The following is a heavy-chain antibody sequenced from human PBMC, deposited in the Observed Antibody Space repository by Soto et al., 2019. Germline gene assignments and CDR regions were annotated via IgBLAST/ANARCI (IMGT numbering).Heavy chain of an antibody. J-gene: IGHJ5*02. CDR2: IIPIFGTA. V-gene: IGHV1-69*06. D-gene: IGHD1-26*01. CDR1: GGTFSSYA. Sequence: SVKVSCKASGGTFSSYAISWVRQAPGQGLEWMGGIIPIFGTANYAQKLQSRVTITADKSTSTAYMELSSLRSEDTAVYYCASVPYSGSYPGPTWGQGTLVTVYS. CDR3: ASVPYSGSYPGPT.